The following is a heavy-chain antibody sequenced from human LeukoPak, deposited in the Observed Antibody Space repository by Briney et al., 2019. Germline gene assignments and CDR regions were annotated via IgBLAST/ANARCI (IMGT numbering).Heavy chain of an antibody. J-gene: IGHJ5*02. CDR3: ARPIAGNLNWFDP. CDR1: GGTFSSYA. V-gene: IGHV1-69*13. D-gene: IGHD4-23*01. CDR2: IIPIFGTA. Sequence: SVKVSCKASGGTFSSYAISWVRQAPGQGLEWMGGIIPIFGTANYAQKFQGRVTITADESTSTAYMELSSLRSEDTAVYYCARPIAGNLNWFDPWGQGTLVTVSS.